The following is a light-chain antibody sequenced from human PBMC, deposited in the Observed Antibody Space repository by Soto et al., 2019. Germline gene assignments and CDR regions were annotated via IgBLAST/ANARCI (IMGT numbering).Light chain of an antibody. CDR1: SSNIGAGYE. V-gene: IGLV1-40*01. CDR3: QSYDSSLSGVV. CDR2: SNN. J-gene: IGLJ2*01. Sequence: VVTEPPSVSGAPGQRVSISCTGTSSNIGAGYETHWYQQLPGKAPELLIYSNNNRPSGVPDRFSGSKSGTSASLAITGLQAEDEADYYCQSYDSSLSGVVFGGGTQLTVL.